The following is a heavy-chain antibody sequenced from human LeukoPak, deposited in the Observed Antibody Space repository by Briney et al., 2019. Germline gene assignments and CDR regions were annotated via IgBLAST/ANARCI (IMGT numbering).Heavy chain of an antibody. CDR3: ASFIVVVPAFTQPRKDYFDY. V-gene: IGHV1-69*06. J-gene: IGHJ4*02. D-gene: IGHD2-2*01. CDR1: GGTFSSYA. Sequence: ASVKVSCKASGGTFSSYAISWVRQAPGQGLEWMGGIIPIFGTANYAQKFQGRVTITADKSTSTAYMELSNLRSEDTAVYYCASFIVVVPAFTQPRKDYFDYWGQGTLVTVSS. CDR2: IIPIFGTA.